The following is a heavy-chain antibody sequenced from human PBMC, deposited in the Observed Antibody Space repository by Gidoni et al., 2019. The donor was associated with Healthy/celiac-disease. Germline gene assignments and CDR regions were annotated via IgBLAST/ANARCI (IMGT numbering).Heavy chain of an antibody. CDR2: IYTSGST. Sequence: QVQLQESGPGLVKPSQTLSLTCTVSGGSISSGSYYWSWIRQPAGKGLEWIGRIYTSGSTNYNPSLKSRVTISVDTSKNQFSLKLSSVTAADTAVYYCARESTIFGVVIAPLGYFDLWGRGTLVTVSS. D-gene: IGHD3-3*01. CDR3: ARESTIFGVVIAPLGYFDL. J-gene: IGHJ2*01. V-gene: IGHV4-61*02. CDR1: GGSISSGSYY.